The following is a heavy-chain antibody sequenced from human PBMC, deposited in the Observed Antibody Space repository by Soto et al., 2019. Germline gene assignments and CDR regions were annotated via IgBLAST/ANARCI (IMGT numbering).Heavy chain of an antibody. Sequence: SETLSLTCTVSGGSMRNYFWTWIRQPPGKXLEWIGYIHYSGTTSFFPSYNPSLRSRVTISEDTSKNQFSLKLLSVTTADTAVYFCAAGEASSRNLAPYYLDFWGQGTLVAVSS. CDR3: AAGEASSRNLAPYYLDF. CDR1: GGSMRNYF. D-gene: IGHD6-13*01. V-gene: IGHV4-59*01. J-gene: IGHJ4*02. CDR2: IHYSGTT.